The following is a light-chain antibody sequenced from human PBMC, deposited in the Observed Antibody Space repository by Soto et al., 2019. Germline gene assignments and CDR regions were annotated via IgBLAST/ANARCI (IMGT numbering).Light chain of an antibody. Sequence: EIVLTQSPVTLSLSPGEGATLSCRASQTVIKNYLAWYQQKAGQAPRLVIYAASTRATGIPDRFSGSGSGTDFTLTISRLEPEDFAVFYCQQYAVSPITFGQGTRLEIK. CDR2: AAS. CDR1: QTVIKNY. J-gene: IGKJ5*01. V-gene: IGKV3-20*01. CDR3: QQYAVSPIT.